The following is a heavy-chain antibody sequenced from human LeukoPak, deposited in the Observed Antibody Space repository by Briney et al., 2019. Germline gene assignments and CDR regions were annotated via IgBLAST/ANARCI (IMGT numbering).Heavy chain of an antibody. D-gene: IGHD3-22*01. CDR2: ISGSGGST. CDR1: GFTFSSYA. Sequence: SGGSLRLSCAASGFTFSSYAMSWVRQAPGKGLEWVSAISGSGGSTYYADSVKGRFTISRDNSKNTLYLQMNSLRAEHTAVYYCAKDARRYYYDSSGFPAPTESNYWGQGTLVTVSS. J-gene: IGHJ4*02. CDR3: AKDARRYYYDSSGFPAPTESNY. V-gene: IGHV3-23*01.